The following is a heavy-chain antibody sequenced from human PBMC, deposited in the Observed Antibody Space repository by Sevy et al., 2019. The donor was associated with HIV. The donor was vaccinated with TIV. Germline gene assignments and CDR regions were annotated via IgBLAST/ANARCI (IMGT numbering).Heavy chain of an antibody. J-gene: IGHJ4*02. CDR1: GFTFSGYW. Sequence: GGSLRLSCAASGFTFSGYWMSWVRQAPGRGREGVANIKQDGSEEYYVDSVKGRFTISRDNAKNSLYLQMNSLRAEDTAVYYCARSGGIAMVRGVTPGYWGQGTLVTVSS. CDR3: ARSGGIAMVRGVTPGY. CDR2: IKQDGSEE. D-gene: IGHD3-10*01. V-gene: IGHV3-7*01.